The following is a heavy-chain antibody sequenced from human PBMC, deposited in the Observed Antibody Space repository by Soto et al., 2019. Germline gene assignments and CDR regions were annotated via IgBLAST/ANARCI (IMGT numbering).Heavy chain of an antibody. CDR2: IWYDGTNK. V-gene: IGHV3-33*01. CDR1: GFTFSDYG. D-gene: IGHD6-6*01. J-gene: IGHJ4*02. CDR3: ARDNLAARNFDS. Sequence: GGSLRLSCAASGFTFSDYGMHWVRQAPGKGLEWVAVIWYDGTNKYYGDSVKGRFTISRDNSKNTLFLQMHSLRAEDTAVYYCARDNLAARNFDSWGQGTLVTVSS.